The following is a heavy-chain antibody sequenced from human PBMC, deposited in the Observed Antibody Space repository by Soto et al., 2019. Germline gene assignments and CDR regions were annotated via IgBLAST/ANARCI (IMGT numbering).Heavy chain of an antibody. J-gene: IGHJ5*02. CDR2: IYYSGST. CDR3: ARGPGSSSWRNWFDP. D-gene: IGHD6-13*01. CDR1: GGSISSYY. Sequence: NHSGTLSLTCTVSGGSISSYYWSWIRQPPGKGLEWIGYIYYSGSTNYNPSLKSRVTTSVDTSKNQFSLKLSSVTAADTAVYYCARGPGSSSWRNWFDPWGQGTLVTVSS. V-gene: IGHV4-59*12.